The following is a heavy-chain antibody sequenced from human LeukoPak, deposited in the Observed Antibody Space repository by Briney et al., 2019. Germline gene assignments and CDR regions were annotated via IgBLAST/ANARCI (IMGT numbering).Heavy chain of an antibody. Sequence: GASVKVCCRASGYIFTKYYMQWVRQAPGQGLEWMGIINPNGGSTSYAQKFQGRVTLTRDTSTSTVYMELSSLTSEDTAVYYCARPGIEVAGTRLQNYQFGLDIWGQGTTVTVSS. CDR1: GYIFTKYY. V-gene: IGHV1-46*01. J-gene: IGHJ6*02. CDR2: INPNGGST. D-gene: IGHD6-19*01. CDR3: ARPGIEVAGTRLQNYQFGLDI.